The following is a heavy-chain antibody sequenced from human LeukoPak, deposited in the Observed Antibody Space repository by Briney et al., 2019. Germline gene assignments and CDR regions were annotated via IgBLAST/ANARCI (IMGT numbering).Heavy chain of an antibody. CDR1: GFTFSSYW. V-gene: IGHV3-74*01. Sequence: PGGSLTLSCAASGFTFSSYWMLWLRHAPGKGLVWVSSINSDGSSTSYADSVKGRFTISRDNAKNTLYLQMNSLRAEDTAVYYCARGEGMDVWGQGTTVTVSS. CDR2: INSDGSST. CDR3: ARGEGMDV. J-gene: IGHJ6*02.